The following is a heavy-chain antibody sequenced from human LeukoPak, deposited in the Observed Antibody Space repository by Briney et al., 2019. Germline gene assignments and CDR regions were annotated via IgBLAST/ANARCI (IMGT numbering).Heavy chain of an antibody. J-gene: IGHJ4*02. D-gene: IGHD6-13*01. CDR2: IYPSGST. V-gene: IGHV4-61*05. CDR1: GGSISSSSYY. CDR3: ASSSSWYFDY. Sequence: PSETLSLTCSVSGGSISSSSYYWGWIRQPPGKGLEWIGYIYPSGSTNYNPSLKSRVSMSIDTSKNQFSLKVSSVTAADTAVYYCASSSSWYFDYWGQGTLVTVSS.